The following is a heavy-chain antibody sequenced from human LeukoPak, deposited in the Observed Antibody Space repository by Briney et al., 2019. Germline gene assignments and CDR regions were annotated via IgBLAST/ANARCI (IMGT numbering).Heavy chain of an antibody. CDR3: AKGRIQSYMAPEY. V-gene: IGHV3-23*01. J-gene: IGHJ4*02. Sequence: GGSLRLSCAASAFTFGSFGMSWVRQAPGKGLEWVSAISDTGGSTFYADSVKGRFNTSRANSKNTLYLQMNSLRAEDTAVYYCAKGRIQSYMAPEYWGQGTLVTVSS. D-gene: IGHD5-18*01. CDR2: ISDTGGST. CDR1: AFTFGSFG.